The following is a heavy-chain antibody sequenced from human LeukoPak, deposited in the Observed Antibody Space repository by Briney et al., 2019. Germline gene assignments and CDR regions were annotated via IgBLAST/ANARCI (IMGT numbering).Heavy chain of an antibody. V-gene: IGHV3-64D*09. Sequence: GGFLRLSCSASGFTFSSYAMHWVRQAPGEGLEYVSVVSSNGDSTYYADSMKGRVTISRDNSKNTLYLQMSSLRAEDTAVYYCVKGMTGDYWYFDLWGRGTLVTVSS. J-gene: IGHJ2*01. CDR1: GFTFSSYA. CDR2: VSSNGDST. CDR3: VKGMTGDYWYFDL. D-gene: IGHD3-9*01.